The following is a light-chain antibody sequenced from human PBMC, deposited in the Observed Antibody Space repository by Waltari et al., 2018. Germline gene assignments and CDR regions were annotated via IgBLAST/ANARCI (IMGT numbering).Light chain of an antibody. V-gene: IGKV1-33*01. Sequence: DIQVTQSPSSLSASVGDRVTITCQASQDISHYLNLYQQRPGKAPKVLIYDAPLLKIGVPSRFSGSGSGTDFTFAITSLQPEDAATYYCQHFDNLLFTFGQGTKLEI. J-gene: IGKJ2*01. CDR2: DAP. CDR3: QHFDNLLFT. CDR1: QDISHY.